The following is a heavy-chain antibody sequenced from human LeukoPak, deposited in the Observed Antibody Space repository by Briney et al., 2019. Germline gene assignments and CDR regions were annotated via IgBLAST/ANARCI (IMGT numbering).Heavy chain of an antibody. CDR1: GYTFSGYY. J-gene: IGHJ5*02. CDR3: ATGIDMIWFALQS. V-gene: IGHV1-2*02. D-gene: IGHD3-10*01. Sequence: ASVKVSCKTSGYTFSGYYLNWVRQAPGQGLEWMGWINANSGETNYAQKFQGRVTMTRDTSISTAYMELSRLNSDDTAVYYCATGIDMIWFALQSWGQGTLVSVSS. CDR2: INANSGET.